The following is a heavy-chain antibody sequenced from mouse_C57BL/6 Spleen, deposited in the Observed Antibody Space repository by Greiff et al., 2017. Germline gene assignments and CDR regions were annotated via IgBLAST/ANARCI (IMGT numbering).Heavy chain of an antibody. CDR2: IWTGGGT. J-gene: IGHJ4*01. Sequence: VKLMESGPGLVAPSQSLSITCTVSGFSLTSYAISWVRQPPGKGLEWRGVIWTGGGTNYNSALKSRLSISKDNSKSQVFLKMNSLQTDDTARYYCASSNYYGSSLYAMDYWGQGTSVTVSS. CDR3: ASSNYYGSSLYAMDY. D-gene: IGHD1-1*01. V-gene: IGHV2-9-1*01. CDR1: GFSLTSYA.